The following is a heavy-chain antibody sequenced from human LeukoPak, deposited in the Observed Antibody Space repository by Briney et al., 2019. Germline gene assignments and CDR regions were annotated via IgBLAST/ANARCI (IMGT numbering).Heavy chain of an antibody. J-gene: IGHJ4*02. CDR2: ISYDGSNK. Sequence: GGSLRLSCAASGFTFSRYAMHCVRQAPGKGLEWVAVISYDGSNKYYADSVKGRFTISRDSSKNTLYLQMNSLRAEDTAVYYCARGTGSDSWYIDYWGQGTLVSVSS. D-gene: IGHD6-13*01. V-gene: IGHV3-30-3*01. CDR1: GFTFSRYA. CDR3: ARGTGSDSWYIDY.